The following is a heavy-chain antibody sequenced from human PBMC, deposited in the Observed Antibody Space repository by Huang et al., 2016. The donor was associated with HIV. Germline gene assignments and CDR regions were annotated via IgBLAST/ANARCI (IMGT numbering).Heavy chain of an antibody. V-gene: IGHV5-51*01. CDR3: ARRFSSSSGYFDY. Sequence: VQLVQSGAEVKKPGESLKISCKGSGYSFSSYWIAWVRQMPGKGREWMGIIFHDDSDTTYRPSFEGQVTISADKSIGTAYLQWSSLKASDTAMYYCARRFSSSSGYFDYWGQGSLVTVSS. CDR2: IFHDDSDT. D-gene: IGHD6-6*01. CDR1: GYSFSSYW. J-gene: IGHJ4*02.